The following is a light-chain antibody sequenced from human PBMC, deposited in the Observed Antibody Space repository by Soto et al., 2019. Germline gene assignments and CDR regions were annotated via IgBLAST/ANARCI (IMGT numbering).Light chain of an antibody. CDR1: SSDVGGYNY. CDR3: GSYSSSSAPFV. V-gene: IGLV2-14*01. J-gene: IGLJ1*01. Sequence: QSALTQPASVSGSPGQSITISCTGTSSDVGGYNYVSWYQQHPGKVPKLMIYEVSKRPSGVSNRFSGSKSGNTASLTISGLQAEDEADYYCGSYSSSSAPFVFGTGTKLTV. CDR2: EVS.